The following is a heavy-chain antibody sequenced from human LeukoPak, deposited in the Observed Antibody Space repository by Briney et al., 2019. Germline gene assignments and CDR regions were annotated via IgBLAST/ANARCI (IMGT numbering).Heavy chain of an antibody. CDR3: ARVQSLPIFGTYYYMDV. Sequence: SETLSLTCTVSGGSISSSSYYWGWIRQPPGKGLEWIGSIYYSGSTYYNPSLKSRVTISVDTSKNQFSLKLSSVTAADTAVYYCARVQSLPIFGTYYYMDVWGKGTTVTVSS. CDR2: IYYSGST. J-gene: IGHJ6*03. V-gene: IGHV4-39*01. CDR1: GGSISSSSYY. D-gene: IGHD3-3*01.